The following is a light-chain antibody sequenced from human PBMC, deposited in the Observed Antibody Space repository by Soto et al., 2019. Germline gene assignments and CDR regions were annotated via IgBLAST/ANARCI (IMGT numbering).Light chain of an antibody. CDR2: LNSDGSH. CDR3: QTWDTGTWV. CDR1: SGHTDYS. J-gene: IGLJ3*02. V-gene: IGLV4-69*01. Sequence: QLVLTQSPSASASLGASVKLTCTLSSGHTDYSIAWHQQQPEKGPRFLMSLNSDGSHRKGDGIPDRFSGSSSGAERYLTISSLQSEDEADYYCQTWDTGTWVFGGGTQLTVL.